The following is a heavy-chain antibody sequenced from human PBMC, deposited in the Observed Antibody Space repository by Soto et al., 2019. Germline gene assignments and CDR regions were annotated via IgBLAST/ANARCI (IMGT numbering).Heavy chain of an antibody. CDR1: GGSFSGYY. V-gene: IGHV4-34*01. CDR2: INHSGST. D-gene: IGHD2-15*01. CDR3: ERAAVVSRSDYFDY. Sequence: SETLSLTCAVYGGSFSGYYWSWIRQPPGKGLEWIGEINHSGSTNYNPSLKSRVTISVDTSKNQFSLKLSSVTAADTAVYYCERAAVVSRSDYFDYWGQGTLVTVSS. J-gene: IGHJ4*02.